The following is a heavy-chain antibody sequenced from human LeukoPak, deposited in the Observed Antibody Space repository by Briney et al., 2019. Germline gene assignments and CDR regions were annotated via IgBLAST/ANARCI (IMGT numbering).Heavy chain of an antibody. CDR2: IYYSGST. J-gene: IGHJ4*02. D-gene: IGHD6-19*01. Sequence: SETLSLTCTVSGGSISSYYWSWIRQPPGKGLEWIGYIYYSGSTNYNPSLKSRVSISVDTSKNQFSLKLGSVTAADTAVYYCARRMPAGTMDYWGQGTLVTVSS. V-gene: IGHV4-59*01. CDR3: ARRMPAGTMDY. CDR1: GGSISSYY.